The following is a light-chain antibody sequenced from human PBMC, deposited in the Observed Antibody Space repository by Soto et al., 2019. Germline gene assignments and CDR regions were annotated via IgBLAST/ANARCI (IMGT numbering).Light chain of an antibody. J-gene: IGLJ1*01. Sequence: QSALTQPASVSGSPGQSITISCTGTSSDVGGHNYVSWYQQHPGKAPKLMIYEVSNRPSGVSNRFSASKSGNTASLTISGLQAEDEADYYCSSYTSSYTYVFGTGTKVTVL. V-gene: IGLV2-14*01. CDR1: SSDVGGHNY. CDR2: EVS. CDR3: SSYTSSYTYV.